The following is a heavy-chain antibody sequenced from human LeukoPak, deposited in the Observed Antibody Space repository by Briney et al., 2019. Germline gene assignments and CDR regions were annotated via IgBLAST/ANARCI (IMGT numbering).Heavy chain of an antibody. CDR1: GFSFRNYN. CDR2: ISSSGTNI. J-gene: IGHJ4*02. Sequence: GGSLRLSSAVSGFSFRNYNMHWVRQAPGKGLEWVSFISSSGTNIYYADSVRGRFTISRDNAKNSLYLQMNSLRAEDTALYYCVGGYTHFDYWGQGTLVTVSS. V-gene: IGHV3-21*01. D-gene: IGHD5-12*01. CDR3: VGGYTHFDY.